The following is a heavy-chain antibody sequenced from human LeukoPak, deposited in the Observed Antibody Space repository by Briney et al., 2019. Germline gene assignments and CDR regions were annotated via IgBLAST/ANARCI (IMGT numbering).Heavy chain of an antibody. CDR2: IYSGGKT. D-gene: IGHD3-3*01. Sequence: GGSLRLSCAASGFTVSSNYMTWVRQAPGKGLEWVSVIYSGGKTYYADSVKGRFTISRDNSKNTLYLQMNSLKAEDTAVYYCAKLLFWSGYNDAFDIWGQGTMVIVSS. V-gene: IGHV3-53*01. J-gene: IGHJ3*02. CDR1: GFTVSSNY. CDR3: AKLLFWSGYNDAFDI.